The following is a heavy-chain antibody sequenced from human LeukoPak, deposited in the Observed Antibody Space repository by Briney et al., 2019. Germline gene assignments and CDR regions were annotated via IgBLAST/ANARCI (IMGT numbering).Heavy chain of an antibody. CDR2: ISRDGGRT. CDR1: GFTFDDYG. Sequence: GSLSLSCAASGFTSGFTFDDYGMNWFRQVPGKGLEWVSGISRDGGRTGYADSVQGRFTISRDNSRNSLHLQMNSLRVEDTAFYYCVKDSNYDFWSGYYKGFDNWGQGTLVTVSS. V-gene: IGHV3-20*04. CDR3: VKDSNYDFWSGYYKGFDN. D-gene: IGHD3-3*01. J-gene: IGHJ4*02.